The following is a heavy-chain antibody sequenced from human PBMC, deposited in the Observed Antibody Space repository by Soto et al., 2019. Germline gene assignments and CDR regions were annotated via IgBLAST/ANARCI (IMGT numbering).Heavy chain of an antibody. V-gene: IGHV3-33*08. CDR1: GFIFSSYG. Sequence: HPGGSLRLSCVVSGFIFSSYGMHWVRQAPGKGLEWVAVIWNDGTHKYYAKSMEGRLTISRDTSKNTVVLEMNSLRPEDTAVYYCTTDPPRHGSGIHRFHYWGQGILVTSPQ. D-gene: IGHD3-10*01. CDR3: TTDPPRHGSGIHRFHY. J-gene: IGHJ4*02. CDR2: IWNDGTHK.